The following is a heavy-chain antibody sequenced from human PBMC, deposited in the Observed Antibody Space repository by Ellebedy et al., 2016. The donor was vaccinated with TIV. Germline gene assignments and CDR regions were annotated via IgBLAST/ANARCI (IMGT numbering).Heavy chain of an antibody. CDR1: GFTFRNFA. CDR2: ISSSGVSS. J-gene: IGHJ4*02. CDR3: AKLDSSGYYYGRLDY. V-gene: IGHV3-23*01. D-gene: IGHD3-22*01. Sequence: GGSLGLSCAASGFTFRNFAMTWVRQAPGKGLEWVSSISSSGVSSDYADSVRGRVTISRDNSKSTLCLQMDSLRADDSAEYYCAKLDSSGYYYGRLDYWGQGTLVTVSS.